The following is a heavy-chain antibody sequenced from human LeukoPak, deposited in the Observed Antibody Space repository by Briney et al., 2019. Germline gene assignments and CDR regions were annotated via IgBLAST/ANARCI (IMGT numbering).Heavy chain of an antibody. V-gene: IGHV1-2*02. J-gene: IGHJ4*02. Sequence: ASVKVSCKTSGYTFSEYYIYWVRQAPGQGLEWMGWIDPSTGGTNYAQNFQGRVTMTRDASTTTVYMELSSLKSDDTAVYHCARGNNYGSGSLFYGWGQGTLVTVSS. CDR2: IDPSTGGT. CDR1: GYTFSEYY. D-gene: IGHD3-10*01. CDR3: ARGNNYGSGSLFYG.